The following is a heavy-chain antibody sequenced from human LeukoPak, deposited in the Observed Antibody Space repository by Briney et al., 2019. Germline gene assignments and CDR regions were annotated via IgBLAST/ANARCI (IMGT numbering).Heavy chain of an antibody. CDR2: ISYDGSNK. J-gene: IGHJ3*02. V-gene: IGHV3-30*18. D-gene: IGHD5-18*01. CDR3: ANGAGYSYGLYDDAFDI. Sequence: PGGSLRLSCVASGFTFCSYGMHWVRQAPGKGLEWVAVISYDGSNKYYADSVKGRFTISRDNSKNTLYLQMDSLRVEDTAVYYCANGAGYSYGLYDDAFDIWGQGTMVTVSS. CDR1: GFTFCSYG.